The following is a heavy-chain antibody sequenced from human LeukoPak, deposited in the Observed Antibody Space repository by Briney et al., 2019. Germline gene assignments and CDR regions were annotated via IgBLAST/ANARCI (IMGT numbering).Heavy chain of an antibody. D-gene: IGHD4-11*01. CDR3: ARDRIPNYSNHGY. CDR1: GFTFSSYS. CDR2: ISSSSSYI. J-gene: IGHJ4*02. Sequence: GGSLRLSCAASGFTFSSYSMNWVRQAPGKGLEWVSSISSSSSYIYYADSVKGRFTISRDNAKNSLYLQMNSLRAEDTAVYYCARDRIPNYSNHGYWGQGTLVTVSS. V-gene: IGHV3-21*01.